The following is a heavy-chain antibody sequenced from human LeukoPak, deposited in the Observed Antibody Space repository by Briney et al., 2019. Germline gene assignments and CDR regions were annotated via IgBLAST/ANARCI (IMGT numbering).Heavy chain of an antibody. D-gene: IGHD1-26*01. V-gene: IGHV1-46*01. CDR2: INPSGGST. Sequence: ASVKVSCKASGYTFTSYDINWVRQAPGQGLEWMGIINPSGGSTSYAQKFQGRVTMTRDMSTSTVYMELSSLRSEDTAVYYCARGLRELLDYWGQGTLVTVSS. CDR1: GYTFTSYD. CDR3: ARGLRELLDY. J-gene: IGHJ4*02.